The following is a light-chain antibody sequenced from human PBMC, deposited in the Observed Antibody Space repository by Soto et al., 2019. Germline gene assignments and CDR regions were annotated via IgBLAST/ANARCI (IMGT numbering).Light chain of an antibody. Sequence: QSALTQPPSASGSPGQSVTISCTGTNSDVGGYNYVSWYQQHPGKAPKLMIYEVTKRPSGVPDRFSGSKSGNTASLTVSGLKAEDEADYFCSSYGGIHNYVFGTGTKVTVL. V-gene: IGLV2-8*01. J-gene: IGLJ1*01. CDR3: SSYGGIHNYV. CDR2: EVT. CDR1: NSDVGGYNY.